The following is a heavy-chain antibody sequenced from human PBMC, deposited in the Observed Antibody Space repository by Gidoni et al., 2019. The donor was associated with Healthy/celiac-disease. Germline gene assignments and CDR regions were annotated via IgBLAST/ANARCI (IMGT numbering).Heavy chain of an antibody. CDR2: ISSSSSYI. CDR3: ARAPPGDAFDI. CDR1: GFTCSSYS. J-gene: IGHJ3*02. Sequence: EVQLVESGGGLVKPGGSLRLSCAASGFTCSSYSMNWVRQAPGKGLEWVSSISSSSSYIYYADSVKGRFTISRDNAKNSLYLQMNSLRAEDTAVYYCARAPPGDAFDIWGQGTMVTVSS. V-gene: IGHV3-21*01.